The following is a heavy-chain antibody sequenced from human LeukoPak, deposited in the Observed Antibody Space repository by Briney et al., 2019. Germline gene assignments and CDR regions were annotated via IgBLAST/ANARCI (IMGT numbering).Heavy chain of an antibody. CDR1: GFSLSTSGEG. J-gene: IGHJ4*02. CDR2: IYWDDDK. V-gene: IGHV2-5*02. CDR3: AHRRDYGDPGDYFDY. D-gene: IGHD4-17*01. Sequence: SGPTLVKPPQTLTLTCTFSGFSLSTSGEGVGCIRQPPGKALEWLALIYWDDDKRYSPSLKSRLTITKDTSKNQVVLKLTNMDPVDTATYYCAHRRDYGDPGDYFDYWGQGTLVTVSS.